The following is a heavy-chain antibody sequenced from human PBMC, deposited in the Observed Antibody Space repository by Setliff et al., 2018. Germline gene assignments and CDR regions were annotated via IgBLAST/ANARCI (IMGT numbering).Heavy chain of an antibody. CDR1: GLIFGNYA. CDR2: ISGSGRNT. Sequence: PGESLKISCAASGLIFGNYAMNWVRQAPGKGLEWVSGISGSGRNTYYADSVKGRFTISRDNSKNTVYLQMNSLRAENTAVYFCAKDGDNYHDSGDYYHEFDYWGQGAQVTVSS. CDR3: AKDGDNYHDSGDYYHEFDY. J-gene: IGHJ4*02. D-gene: IGHD3-22*01. V-gene: IGHV3-23*01.